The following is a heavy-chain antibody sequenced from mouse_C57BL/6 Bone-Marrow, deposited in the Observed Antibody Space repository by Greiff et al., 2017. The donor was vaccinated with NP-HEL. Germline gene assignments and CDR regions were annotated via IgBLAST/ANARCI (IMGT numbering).Heavy chain of an antibody. V-gene: IGHV1-81*01. CDR2: IYPRSGNT. D-gene: IGHD1-1*01. CDR3: AKESRYWFAY. CDR1: GYTFTSYG. J-gene: IGHJ3*01. Sequence: QVQLQQSGAELARPGASVKLSCKASGYTFTSYGISWVKQRTGQGLEWIGEIYPRSGNTYYNEKFKGKATLTADKTSSTAYMELRSLTSEDSAVYFYAKESRYWFAYWGQETLVTVSA.